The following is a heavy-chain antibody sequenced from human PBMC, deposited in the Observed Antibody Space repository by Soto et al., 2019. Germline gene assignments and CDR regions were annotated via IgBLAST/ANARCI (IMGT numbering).Heavy chain of an antibody. J-gene: IGHJ5*02. D-gene: IGHD4-4*01. Sequence: GGSLRLSCAASGFTFSSYAMHWVRQAPGKGLEWVAVISYDGSNKYYADSVKGRFTISRDNSKNTLYLQMNSLRAEDTAVYYCARDDYSNSPANWFDPWGQGTLVTVSS. CDR2: ISYDGSNK. CDR1: GFTFSSYA. V-gene: IGHV3-30-3*01. CDR3: ARDDYSNSPANWFDP.